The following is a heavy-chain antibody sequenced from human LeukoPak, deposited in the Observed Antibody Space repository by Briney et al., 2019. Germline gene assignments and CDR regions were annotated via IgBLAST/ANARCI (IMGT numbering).Heavy chain of an antibody. D-gene: IGHD4-17*01. J-gene: IGHJ1*01. Sequence: PGGSLRLSCAASGFTFSSNYMSWVRQAPGKGLEWVSVIYSGGSTYYADSVKGGFTISRDNSKNTLYLQMNSLRAEDTAVYYCARDSDYGDTWFQHWGQGTLVTVSS. V-gene: IGHV3-53*01. CDR1: GFTFSSNY. CDR3: ARDSDYGDTWFQH. CDR2: IYSGGST.